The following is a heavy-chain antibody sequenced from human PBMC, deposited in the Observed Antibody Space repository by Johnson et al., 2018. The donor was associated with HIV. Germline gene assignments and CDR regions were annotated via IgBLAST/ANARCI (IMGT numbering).Heavy chain of an antibody. J-gene: IGHJ3*02. V-gene: IGHV3-33*08. CDR2: IRFAGSNK. CDR1: GFTFSSYG. D-gene: IGHD3-10*01. Sequence: QEQLVESGGGVVQPGRSLRLSCAASGFTFSSYGMHWVRQAPGKGLEWVSFIRFAGSNKYYGDSVKGRFTISRDNSKNTLYLQVNSLRADDTAVYYCARLPSWRGAFDIWGQGTMVTVSS. CDR3: ARLPSWRGAFDI.